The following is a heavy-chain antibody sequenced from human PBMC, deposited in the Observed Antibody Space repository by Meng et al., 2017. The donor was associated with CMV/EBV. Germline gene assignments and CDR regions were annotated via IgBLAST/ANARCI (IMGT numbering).Heavy chain of an antibody. Sequence: GSLRLSCAVYGGSFSGYYWSWIRQPPGKGLEWIGEINHSGSTNYNPSLKSRVTISVDTSKNQFSLKLSSVTAADTAVYYCARHLKYSSSISHWFDPWGQGTLVTVSS. D-gene: IGHD6-6*01. CDR1: GGSFSGYY. J-gene: IGHJ5*02. V-gene: IGHV4-34*01. CDR2: INHSGST. CDR3: ARHLKYSSSISHWFDP.